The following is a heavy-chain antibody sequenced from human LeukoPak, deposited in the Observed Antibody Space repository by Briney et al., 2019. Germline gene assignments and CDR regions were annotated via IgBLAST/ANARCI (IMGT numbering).Heavy chain of an antibody. CDR2: RLYDGSNK. CDR1: VFTFSNHA. CDR3: ARSTPAYDY. Sequence: GRSLRLSCAASVFTFSNHAMHWLRQAPGKGLEWVAVRLYDGSNKYYADSVKGRFTISRDNSKNTLYLQMNSLRAVDMAIYYCARSTPAYDYWGQGTLVTVSS. V-gene: IGHV3-30-3*01. D-gene: IGHD3-16*01. J-gene: IGHJ4*02.